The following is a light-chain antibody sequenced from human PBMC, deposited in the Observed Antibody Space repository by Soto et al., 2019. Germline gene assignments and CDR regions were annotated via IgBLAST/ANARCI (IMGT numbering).Light chain of an antibody. V-gene: IGKV3-20*01. CDR3: QQYGSSPPT. Sequence: EIVLTQSPATLSLSPGERATLSCRASQSVTSYLAWYQQKPGQAPRLLIYDASDRASGTPDRFSGSGSGTDFTLTINRLEPEDFALYYCQQYGSSPPTFGQGTKVDIK. CDR2: DAS. J-gene: IGKJ1*01. CDR1: QSVTSY.